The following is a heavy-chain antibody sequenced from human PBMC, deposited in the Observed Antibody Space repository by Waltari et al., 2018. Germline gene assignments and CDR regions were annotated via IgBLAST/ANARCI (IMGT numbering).Heavy chain of an antibody. CDR1: GFTFSRYG. D-gene: IGHD3-22*01. Sequence: QVQLVESGGSVVQPGKSLTLACEASGFTFSRYGMHWVRQAPGKGMGGVAVISYDENTKHYAESVRGRFIISRDNSKNTLHLEMNSLRGEDTAIYFCGKDLLSVVMAVENWGQGTLVTVSS. CDR2: ISYDENTK. CDR3: GKDLLSVVMAVEN. J-gene: IGHJ4*02. V-gene: IGHV3-30*18.